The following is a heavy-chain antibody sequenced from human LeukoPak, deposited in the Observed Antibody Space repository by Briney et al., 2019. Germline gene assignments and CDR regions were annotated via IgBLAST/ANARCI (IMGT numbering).Heavy chain of an antibody. Sequence: GGSLRLSCAASGFTFSSYSMNWVRQAPGKGLEWVSSISSSSSYIYYADSVKGRFTISRDNAKNSLYLQMNSLRAEDTAVYYCARECTVVTMVSAFDIWGQGTMVTVSS. V-gene: IGHV3-21*01. J-gene: IGHJ3*02. CDR1: GFTFSSYS. CDR3: ARECTVVTMVSAFDI. D-gene: IGHD4-23*01. CDR2: ISSSSSYI.